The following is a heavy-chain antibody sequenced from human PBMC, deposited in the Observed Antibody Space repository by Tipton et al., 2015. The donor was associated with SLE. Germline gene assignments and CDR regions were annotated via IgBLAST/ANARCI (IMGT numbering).Heavy chain of an antibody. CDR3: ARDRHYDSSGFYALDY. CDR2: IWHDGSKT. D-gene: IGHD3-22*01. V-gene: IGHV3-33*01. Sequence: RSLRLSCAASGFSFNKYALHWVRLAPGKGLEWLAVIWHDGSKTAYADSVKGRFTISRDNSKSTVYLQMSSLRAEDTALYYCARDRHYDSSGFYALDYWGQGTLVTVSS. CDR1: GFSFNKYA. J-gene: IGHJ4*02.